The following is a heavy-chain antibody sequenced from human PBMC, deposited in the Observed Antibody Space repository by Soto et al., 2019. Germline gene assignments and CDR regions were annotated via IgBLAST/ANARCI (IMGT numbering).Heavy chain of an antibody. J-gene: IGHJ4*02. CDR2: ISAYNGNT. D-gene: IGHD3-3*01. Sequence: ASVKVSCKASGYTFTSYGISWVRLAPGQGLEWMGWISAYNGNTNYAQKLQGRVTMTTDTSTSTAYMELRSLRSDDTAVYYCAREDYDFWSGYYTGSDYWGQGTLVTVSS. CDR3: AREDYDFWSGYYTGSDY. CDR1: GYTFTSYG. V-gene: IGHV1-18*01.